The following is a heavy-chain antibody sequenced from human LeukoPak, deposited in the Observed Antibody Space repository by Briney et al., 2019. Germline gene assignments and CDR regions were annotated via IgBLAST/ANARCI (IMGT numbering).Heavy chain of an antibody. CDR2: IYYSGST. D-gene: IGHD5-12*01. Sequence: PSETLSLTCTVSGGSMSGGGYYWSRIRQHPGKGLEWIGYIYYSGSTYYNPSLKSRVTISVDTSKNQFSLKLSSVTAADTAVYYCARDLMSGYEGRFDPWGQGTLVTVSS. CDR3: ARDLMSGYEGRFDP. CDR1: GGSMSGGGYY. J-gene: IGHJ5*02. V-gene: IGHV4-31*03.